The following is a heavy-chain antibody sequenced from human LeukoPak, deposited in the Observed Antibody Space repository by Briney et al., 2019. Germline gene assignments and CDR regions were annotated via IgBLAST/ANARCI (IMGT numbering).Heavy chain of an antibody. CDR2: IYYSGST. Sequence: SETLSLTCTVSGGSISSYYWSWIRQPPGKGLEWIGYIYYSGSTNYNPSLKSRVTISVDTSKNQFSLRLSSVTAADTAVYYCASTRRDGYPFDYWGQGTLVTVSS. CDR3: ASTRRDGYPFDY. CDR1: GGSISSYY. V-gene: IGHV4-59*01. D-gene: IGHD5-24*01. J-gene: IGHJ4*02.